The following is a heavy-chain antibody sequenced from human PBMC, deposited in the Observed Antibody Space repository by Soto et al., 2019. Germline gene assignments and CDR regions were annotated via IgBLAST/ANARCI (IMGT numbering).Heavy chain of an antibody. CDR3: ARDLHDAYRGNYYYGMDV. Sequence: ASVKVSCKASGYTFTTYYMHWVRQAPGQGLERMGIINPSGGSTSYAQKFQGRVTMTRDTSTSTVYMELSSLRSEDTAVYYCARDLHDAYRGNYYYGMDVWGQGTTVTVSS. J-gene: IGHJ6*02. CDR2: INPSGGST. D-gene: IGHD1-26*01. CDR1: GYTFTTYY. V-gene: IGHV1-46*01.